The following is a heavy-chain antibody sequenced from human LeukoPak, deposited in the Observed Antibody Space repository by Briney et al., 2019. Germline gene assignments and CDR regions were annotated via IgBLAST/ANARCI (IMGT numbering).Heavy chain of an antibody. CDR3: ARAQILYCSSTSCYLGY. CDR1: GYTFTSYD. J-gene: IGHJ4*02. D-gene: IGHD2-2*01. V-gene: IGHV1-8*01. Sequence: ASVKVSCKASGYTFTSYDINWVRQATGQGLEWMGWMNPNSGNAGYAQKFQGRVTMTRNTSISTAYMELSSLRSEDTAVYYCARAQILYCSSTSCYLGYWGQGTLVTVSS. CDR2: MNPNSGNA.